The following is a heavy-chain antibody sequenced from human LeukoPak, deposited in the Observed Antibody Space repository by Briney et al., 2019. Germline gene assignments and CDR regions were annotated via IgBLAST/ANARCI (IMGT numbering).Heavy chain of an antibody. CDR3: ARGSTLAAPGIDYFWSGPNTRFDY. Sequence: SETLSLTSTVSGGSINTYYWSWIRQPAGKGLEYIGRIYTSGSTNYNPSLKSRVTMSVDTSKNQFSLNLSSVTAADTAVYYCARGSTLAAPGIDYFWSGPNTRFDYWGQGTLVTVSS. J-gene: IGHJ4*02. CDR1: GGSINTYY. V-gene: IGHV4-4*07. D-gene: IGHD3-3*01. CDR2: IYTSGST.